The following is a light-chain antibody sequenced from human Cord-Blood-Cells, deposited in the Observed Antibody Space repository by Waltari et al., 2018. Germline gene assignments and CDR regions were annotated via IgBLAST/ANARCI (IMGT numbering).Light chain of an antibody. Sequence: QSVLTQPPSVSRAPGQRVTISCTGSSSTIGAGSDVHWYQQLPGTAPKLLIYGNSNRPSGVPDRFSGSKSGTSASLAITGLQAEDEADYYCQSYDSSLSGGLVFGGGTKLTVL. CDR2: GNS. V-gene: IGLV1-40*01. J-gene: IGLJ2*01. CDR3: QSYDSSLSGGLV. CDR1: SSTIGAGSD.